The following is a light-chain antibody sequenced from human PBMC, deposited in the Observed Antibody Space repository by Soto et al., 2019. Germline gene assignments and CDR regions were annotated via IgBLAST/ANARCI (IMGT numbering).Light chain of an antibody. Sequence: EIVLTQSPGTLSLSPGERATLSCRASQSVTSNYLAWYQQKPGQAPRLLIYGSSSRATGIPDRFSGSGSGTDFTLTISRLEPEDFAVYYCQQYGGTFGQGTKVEIK. CDR1: QSVTSNY. CDR2: GSS. J-gene: IGKJ1*01. CDR3: QQYGGT. V-gene: IGKV3-20*01.